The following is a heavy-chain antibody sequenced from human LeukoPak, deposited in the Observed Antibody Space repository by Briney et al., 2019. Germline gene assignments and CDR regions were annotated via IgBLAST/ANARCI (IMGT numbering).Heavy chain of an antibody. J-gene: IGHJ4*02. V-gene: IGHV3-30-3*01. CDR3: ARDHHYGDYLDY. CDR1: GFTFSSYA. Sequence: GGSLRLSCAASGFTFSSYAMPWVRQAPGKGLEWVAVISYDGSNKYYADSVKGRFTISRDNSKNTLYLQMNSLRAEDTAVYYCARDHHYGDYLDYWGQGTLVTVSS. CDR2: ISYDGSNK. D-gene: IGHD4-17*01.